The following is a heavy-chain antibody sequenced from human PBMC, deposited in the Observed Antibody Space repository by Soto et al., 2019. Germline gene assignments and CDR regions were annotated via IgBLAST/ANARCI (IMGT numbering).Heavy chain of an antibody. CDR2: IYHSGST. J-gene: IGHJ3*02. CDR1: GGSISSSNW. D-gene: IGHD2-2*02. CDR3: ARESHFLPATAIRREWAHRGAFDI. Sequence: QVQLQESGPGLVKPSGTLSLTCAVSGGSISSSNWWSWVRQPPGKGLEWIGEIYHSGSTNYNPSLKSRVTISVDKSKNQFSLKLSSVTAADTAVYYCARESHFLPATAIRREWAHRGAFDIWGRGTMVTVSS. V-gene: IGHV4-4*02.